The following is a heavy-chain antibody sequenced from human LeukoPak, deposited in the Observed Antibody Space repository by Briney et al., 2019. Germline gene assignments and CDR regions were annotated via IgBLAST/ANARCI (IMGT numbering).Heavy chain of an antibody. V-gene: IGHV1-8*01. Sequence: ASVKVSCKASGYTFTSYDINWVRQATGQGLEWMGWMNPNSGNTGYAQKFQGRVTMTRNTSLSTAYMEPSSLRSEDTAVYYCARGPPTTSGTGFDPWGQGTLVTVSS. D-gene: IGHD3-10*01. J-gene: IGHJ5*02. CDR2: MNPNSGNT. CDR3: ARGPPTTSGTGFDP. CDR1: GYTFTSYD.